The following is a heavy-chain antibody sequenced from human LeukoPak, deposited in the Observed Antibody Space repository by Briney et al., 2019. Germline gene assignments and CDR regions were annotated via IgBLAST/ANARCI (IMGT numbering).Heavy chain of an antibody. V-gene: IGHV3-53*01. CDR3: ARDTAVDC. J-gene: IGHJ4*02. CDR1: GFTVRANY. CDR2: IDSDGGT. Sequence: GGSLRLSCAASGFTVRANYMSWVRQAPGKGLEWVSVIDSDGGTYYADSVKGRFTISRDNSKNTLYLQMNSLRVEDTAVYYCARDTAVDCWGQGTLVTVSS. D-gene: IGHD5-18*01.